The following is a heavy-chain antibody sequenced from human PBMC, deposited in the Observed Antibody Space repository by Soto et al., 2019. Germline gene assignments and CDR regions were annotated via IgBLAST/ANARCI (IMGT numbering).Heavy chain of an antibody. Sequence: XSVKVSGKTSGYTFRIYSMHLVRQAPGQRLECMGWSNAANGHTQYSQDFQGRVTITRDTSASTAYMELSSLTSEDMAVYYCARDGGLGMDVWGQGTTVTVSS. J-gene: IGHJ6*02. CDR2: SNAANGHT. CDR3: ARDGGLGMDV. D-gene: IGHD3-16*01. V-gene: IGHV1-3*02. CDR1: GYTFRIYS.